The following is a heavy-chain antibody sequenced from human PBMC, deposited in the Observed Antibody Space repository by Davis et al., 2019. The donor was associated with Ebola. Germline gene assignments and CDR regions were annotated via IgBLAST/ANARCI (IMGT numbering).Heavy chain of an antibody. D-gene: IGHD2-15*01. V-gene: IGHV1-8*01. CDR2: MNPNSGNT. CDR1: GYTFSSYD. J-gene: IGHJ6*02. CDR3: ARVVVLDYYYGMDV. Sequence: ASVKVSCKASGYTFSSYDIIWVRQATGHGLEWMGWMNPNSGNTGYARKLQGRVTMTRNTSIITASIELSSLRSEDTAVYYCARVVVLDYYYGMDVWGQGTTVTVSS.